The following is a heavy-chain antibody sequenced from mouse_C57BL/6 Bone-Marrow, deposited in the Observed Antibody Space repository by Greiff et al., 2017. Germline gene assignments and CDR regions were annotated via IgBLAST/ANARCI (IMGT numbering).Heavy chain of an antibody. CDR3: ARSKMGTYYFDY. CDR1: GYTFTSYG. Sequence: VQLVESGAELARPGASVKLSCKASGYTFTSYGISWVKQRTGQGLEWIGEIYPRSGNTYYNEKFKGKATLTADKSSSTAYMELRSLTSEDSAVYFCARSKMGTYYFDYWGQGTTLTVSS. J-gene: IGHJ2*01. D-gene: IGHD2-3*01. CDR2: IYPRSGNT. V-gene: IGHV1-81*01.